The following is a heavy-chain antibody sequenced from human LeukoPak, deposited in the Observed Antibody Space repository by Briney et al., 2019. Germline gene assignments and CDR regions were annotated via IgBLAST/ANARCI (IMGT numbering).Heavy chain of an antibody. J-gene: IGHJ4*02. CDR1: GGSISSGDYY. V-gene: IGHV4-30-4*01. Sequence: SETLPLTCTVSGGSISSGDYYWSWIRQPPGKGLEWIGYIYYSGSTYYNPSLKSRVTISVDTSKNQFSLKLSSVTAADTAVYYCATRPYYDSSGYYFGWGQGTLVTVSS. CDR2: IYYSGST. D-gene: IGHD3-22*01. CDR3: ATRPYYDSSGYYFG.